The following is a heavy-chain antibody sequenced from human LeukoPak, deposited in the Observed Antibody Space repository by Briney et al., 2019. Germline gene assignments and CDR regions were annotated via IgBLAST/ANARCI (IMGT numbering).Heavy chain of an antibody. CDR2: INPNSGGT. D-gene: IGHD2-2*01. CDR3: ARLYCSSTSCCPLSPFDY. J-gene: IGHJ4*02. V-gene: IGHV1-2*02. Sequence: RASVKVSCKASGYTFTGYYMHWVRQAPGQGLEWMGWINPNSGGTNYAQKFQGRVTMTRDTSISTAYMELSRLRSDDTAVYYCARLYCSSTSCCPLSPFDYRGQGTLVTVSS. CDR1: GYTFTGYY.